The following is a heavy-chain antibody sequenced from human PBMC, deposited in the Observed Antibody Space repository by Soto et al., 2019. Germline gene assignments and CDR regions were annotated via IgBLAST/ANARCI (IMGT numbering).Heavy chain of an antibody. Sequence: DVQLVESGGGLVQPGGSLRLSCVGSGFIFSSYWMNXVRQAPGKGLEWVANIKQDGSAMYYVDSVKGRFTISRDNAKNSLYLQMNSLRVEDTAVYFXAAWITSXWSXXXQXTLVTVSS. D-gene: IGHD6-19*01. J-gene: IGHJ5*02. CDR3: AAWITSXWSX. CDR2: IKQDGSAM. CDR1: GFIFSSYW. V-gene: IGHV3-7*05.